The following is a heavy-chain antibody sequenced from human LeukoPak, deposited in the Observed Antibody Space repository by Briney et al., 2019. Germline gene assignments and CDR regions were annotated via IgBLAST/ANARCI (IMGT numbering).Heavy chain of an antibody. CDR2: ISISGLTK. Sequence: WISYISISGLTKYYAVSVRGRFTVSRDNARDSLYLQMDSLRAEDTATYYCTSHGSTYYFDYCGQGTQVTVSS. CDR3: TSHGSTYYFDY. J-gene: IGHJ4*02. D-gene: IGHD5/OR15-5a*01. V-gene: IGHV3-48*03.